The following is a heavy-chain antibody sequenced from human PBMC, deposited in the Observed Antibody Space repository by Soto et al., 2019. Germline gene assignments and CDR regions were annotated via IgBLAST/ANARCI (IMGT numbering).Heavy chain of an antibody. D-gene: IGHD6-13*01. CDR1: GYTFTSYG. CDR3: ATDLAGTSAFDI. Sequence: ASVKVSCKASGYTFTSYGISWVRQAPGQGLEWMGWISAYNGNTNYAQKLQGRVTMTTDTSTSTAYMELRSLRSDDTAVYYCATDLAGTSAFDIWGQGTMVTVSS. J-gene: IGHJ3*02. V-gene: IGHV1-18*01. CDR2: ISAYNGNT.